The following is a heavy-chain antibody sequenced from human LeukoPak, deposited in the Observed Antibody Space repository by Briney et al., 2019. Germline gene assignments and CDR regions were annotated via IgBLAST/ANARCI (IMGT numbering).Heavy chain of an antibody. J-gene: IGHJ4*02. Sequence: SQTLSLTCTVSGGSISSGSYYWSWIRQPAGKGLEWIGRIYTSGSTNYNPSLKSRVTISVDTSKNQFSLKLSSVTAADTAVYYCARVDFWSGYSSFDYWGQGTLVTVSS. CDR1: GGSISSGSYY. CDR2: IYTSGST. CDR3: ARVDFWSGYSSFDY. D-gene: IGHD3-3*01. V-gene: IGHV4-61*02.